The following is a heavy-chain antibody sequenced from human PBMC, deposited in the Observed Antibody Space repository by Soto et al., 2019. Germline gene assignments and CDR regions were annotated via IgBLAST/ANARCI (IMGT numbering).Heavy chain of an antibody. Sequence: ASVKVSCKASGGTFSSYAISWVRQAPGQGLEWMGGIIPIFGTANYAQKFQGRVTITADESTSTAYMELSSLRSEDTAVYYCESRDAPPYSIVGATPYDILDNWAQGPLLTV. CDR2: IIPIFGTA. CDR3: ESRDAPPYSIVGATPYDILDN. V-gene: IGHV1-69*13. D-gene: IGHD1-26*01. CDR1: GGTFSSYA. J-gene: IGHJ4*02.